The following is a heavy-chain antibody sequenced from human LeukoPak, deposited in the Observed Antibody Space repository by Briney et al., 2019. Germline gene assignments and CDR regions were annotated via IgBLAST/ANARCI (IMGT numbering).Heavy chain of an antibody. CDR2: IDNSGST. J-gene: IGHJ4*02. CDR1: GDSISSYY. CDR3: ARGARAGYNLEPFDN. Sequence: HPSEPLSLTCTVSGDSISSYYWSWLRDPPGKGREWIGYIDNSGSTKYNPSLKIRVTISVDTSKIQISLKLSSVTAADTAVYYCARGARAGYNLEPFDNWGQGTLVTVSS. V-gene: IGHV4-59*08. D-gene: IGHD5-24*01.